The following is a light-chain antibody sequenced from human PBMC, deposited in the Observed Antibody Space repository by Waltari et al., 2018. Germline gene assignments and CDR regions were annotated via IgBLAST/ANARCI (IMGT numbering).Light chain of an antibody. Sequence: EIVMTQSPATLSVSPGERAILSCRASQSVTTNLAWYQQKPGQAPRLLIYGASTRATEIPARFSGSGSGTEFTLTISSLQSEDCAVYYCHQYNDGPPFNFGQGTKLAIE. CDR2: GAS. CDR1: QSVTTN. CDR3: HQYNDGPPFN. J-gene: IGKJ2*01. V-gene: IGKV3-15*01.